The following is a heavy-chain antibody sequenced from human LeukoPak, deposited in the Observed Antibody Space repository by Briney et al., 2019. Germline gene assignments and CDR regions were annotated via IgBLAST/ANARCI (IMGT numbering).Heavy chain of an antibody. J-gene: IGHJ3*02. CDR3: ARESAVAGPEAHAFDI. D-gene: IGHD6-19*01. Sequence: PSETLSLTCTVSGGSISSYYWSWIRQPPGKELDGMGYIYYSGSTNYNPSLKSRVTISVDTSKNQFSLRLSSVTAADTAVYYCARESAVAGPEAHAFDIWGQGTMVTVSS. V-gene: IGHV4-59*13. CDR2: IYYSGST. CDR1: GGSISSYY.